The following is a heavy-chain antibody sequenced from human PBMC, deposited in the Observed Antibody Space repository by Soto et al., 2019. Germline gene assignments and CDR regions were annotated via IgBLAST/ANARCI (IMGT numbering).Heavy chain of an antibody. Sequence: SDTLSLTCTVSGGSISSSSYYWGWIRQPPGKGLEWIGSIYYSGSTNYNPSLKSRVTISVDTSKNQFSLKLTSVTAADTAVYYCARGKITGLFDYWGQGTLVTVSS. CDR2: IYYSGST. V-gene: IGHV4-39*07. CDR1: GGSISSSSYY. J-gene: IGHJ4*02. D-gene: IGHD2-8*02. CDR3: ARGKITGLFDY.